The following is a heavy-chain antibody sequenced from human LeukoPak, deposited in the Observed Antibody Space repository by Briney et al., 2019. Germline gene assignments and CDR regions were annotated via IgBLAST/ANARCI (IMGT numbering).Heavy chain of an antibody. Sequence: GESLKISCKGSGYSFTSYWIGWVRQMPGKALEWMGIIYPGDSDTRYSPSFQGQVTISADKSISTAYLQWSSLKASDTAMYYCARPGKNYYDSSGYYFDYWGQGTLVTVSS. CDR2: IYPGDSDT. J-gene: IGHJ4*02. CDR1: GYSFTSYW. CDR3: ARPGKNYYDSSGYYFDY. V-gene: IGHV5-51*01. D-gene: IGHD3-22*01.